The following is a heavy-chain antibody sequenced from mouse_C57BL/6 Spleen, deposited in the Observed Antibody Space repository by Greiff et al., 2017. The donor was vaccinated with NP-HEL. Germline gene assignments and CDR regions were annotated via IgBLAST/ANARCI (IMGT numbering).Heavy chain of an antibody. J-gene: IGHJ2*01. D-gene: IGHD1-1*01. Sequence: VQLQQSGPELVKPGASVKISCKASGYSFTGYYMHWVKQSSEKSLEWIGEINPSTGGTSYNQKFKGKATLTVDKAASTAYMKLKSLTSEDSAVYYCARRVLPDYFDYWGQGTTLTVSS. CDR3: ARRVLPDYFDY. CDR2: INPSTGGT. V-gene: IGHV1-43*01. CDR1: GYSFTGYY.